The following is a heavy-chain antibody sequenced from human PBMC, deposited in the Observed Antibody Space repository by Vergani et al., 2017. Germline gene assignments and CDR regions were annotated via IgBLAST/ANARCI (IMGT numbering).Heavy chain of an antibody. D-gene: IGHD3-10*01. J-gene: IGHJ4*02. Sequence: QVQLQESGPGLVKPSETLSLTCTVSGGPISSYYWSWIRQPPGKGLEWIGYIYYSGSTNYNPSLKSRVTISVDTSKNQFSLKLSSVTAADTAVYYCARDPPRIPPHYYGSGTRGDYWGQGTLVTVSS. V-gene: IGHV4-59*01. CDR2: IYYSGST. CDR1: GGPISSYY. CDR3: ARDPPRIPPHYYGSGTRGDY.